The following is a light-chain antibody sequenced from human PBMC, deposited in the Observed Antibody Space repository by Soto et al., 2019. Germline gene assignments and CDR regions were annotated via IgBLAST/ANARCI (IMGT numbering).Light chain of an antibody. CDR2: EAS. CDR3: QQRSDWPLT. V-gene: IGKV3-11*01. CDR1: QSVGSQ. Sequence: EIVLTQSPGTLSLSPGERATLSCRASQSVGSQLAWYQQKPGQAPRLLIYEASNRAIGIPARFSGSWSGTDFTLTISTLEPEDFALYYCQQRSDWPLTFGGGTQVEIK. J-gene: IGKJ4*01.